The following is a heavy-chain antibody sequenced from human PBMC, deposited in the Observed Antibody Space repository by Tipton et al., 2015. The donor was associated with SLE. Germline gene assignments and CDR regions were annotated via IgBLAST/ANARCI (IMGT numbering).Heavy chain of an antibody. J-gene: IGHJ4*02. V-gene: IGHV3-73*01. CDR3: TSGIVGPRGY. D-gene: IGHD1-26*01. CDR1: GFTFSGSA. CDR2: IRSKANSYAT. Sequence: SLRLSCAASGFTFSGSAMHWVRQASGKGLEWVGRIRSKANSYATAYAASVKGRFTISRDDSKNTAYLQMNSLKTEDTAVYYCTSGIVGPRGYWGQGTLVPVSS.